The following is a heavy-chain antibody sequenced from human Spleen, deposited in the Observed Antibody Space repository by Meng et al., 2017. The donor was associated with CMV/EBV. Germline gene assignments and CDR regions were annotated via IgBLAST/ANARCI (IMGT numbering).Heavy chain of an antibody. CDR3: AKYSAVGERLYYFDY. V-gene: IGHV3-48*01. Sequence: GESLKISFAASGFTFSSYSMNWVRQAPGKGLEWVSYISSSSSTIYYADSGKGRFTISRDNAKNTLYLQMNSLRAEDTAVYYCAKYSAVGERLYYFDYWGQGTLVTVSS. CDR2: ISSSSSTI. J-gene: IGHJ4*02. D-gene: IGHD2-21*01. CDR1: GFTFSSYS.